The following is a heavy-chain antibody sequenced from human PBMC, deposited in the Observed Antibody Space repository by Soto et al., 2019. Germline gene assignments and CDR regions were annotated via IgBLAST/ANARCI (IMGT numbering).Heavy chain of an antibody. CDR3: ARGNPVLWSGYQRGYFDY. J-gene: IGHJ4*02. Sequence: QVQLQQWGAGLLKPSETLSLTCAVYGGSFSGYYWSWIRQPPGKGLEWIGEINHSGSTNYNPSLKSRVTISVDTSKNQFSLKLSSVTAADTAVYYCARGNPVLWSGYQRGYFDYWGQGTLVTVSS. D-gene: IGHD3-3*01. V-gene: IGHV4-34*01. CDR2: INHSGST. CDR1: GGSFSGYY.